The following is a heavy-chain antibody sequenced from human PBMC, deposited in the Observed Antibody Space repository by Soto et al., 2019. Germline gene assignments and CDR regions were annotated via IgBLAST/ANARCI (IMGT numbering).Heavy chain of an antibody. CDR2: ISWNGSST. CDR1: GFTFDDYG. Sequence: EVQLVESGGGVVRPGGSLRLSCAASGFTFDDYGMSWVRQAPGKGLEWVSGISWNGSSTYFADSVKGRFTISRDNAKNSLYLQMNSLRAEDTALYHCARDGVYSSGLYGGTWFDPWGQGTLVTVSS. V-gene: IGHV3-20*01. CDR3: ARDGVYSSGLYGGTWFDP. J-gene: IGHJ5*02. D-gene: IGHD6-19*01.